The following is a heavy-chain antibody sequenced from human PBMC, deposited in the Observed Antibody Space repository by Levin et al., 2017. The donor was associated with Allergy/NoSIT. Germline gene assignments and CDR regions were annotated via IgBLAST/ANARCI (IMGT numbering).Heavy chain of an antibody. Sequence: ESLKISCAVYGGSFSDYYWCWIRHPPGKGLEWIGEINHSGRTNYNPSLGSRLSISIDTSKNQFSLRLTSVTAADTAVYYCARGEPAAAVDYWGRGTLVTVSS. CDR2: INHSGRT. J-gene: IGHJ4*02. CDR3: ARGEPAAAVDY. V-gene: IGHV4-34*01. CDR1: GGSFSDYY. D-gene: IGHD6-13*01.